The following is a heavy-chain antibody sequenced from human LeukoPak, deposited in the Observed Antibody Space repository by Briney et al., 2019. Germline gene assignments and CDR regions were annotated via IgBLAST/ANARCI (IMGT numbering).Heavy chain of an antibody. D-gene: IGHD2-15*01. CDR2: IYYSGST. V-gene: IGHV4-59*01. CDR3: ARGPLGYPAGNFDY. J-gene: IGHJ4*02. CDR1: GGSISSYY. Sequence: KPSETLSLTCTVSGGSISSYYWSWIRQPPGKGLEWIGYIYYSGSTNYNPSLKSRVTISVDTSKNQFSLKLSSVTAADTAVYYCARGPLGYPAGNFDYWGQGTLVTVSS.